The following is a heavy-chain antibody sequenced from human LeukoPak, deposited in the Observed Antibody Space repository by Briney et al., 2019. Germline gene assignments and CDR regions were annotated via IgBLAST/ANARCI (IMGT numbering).Heavy chain of an antibody. CDR1: GGSFSGYY. CDR3: ARGGDYGET. CDR2: INHSGST. D-gene: IGHD4-17*01. J-gene: IGHJ5*02. Sequence: KPSETLSLTCAVCGGSFSGYYWSWIRQPPGKGLEWIGEINHSGSTNYNPSLKSRVTISVDTSKNQFSLKLSSVTAADTAVYYCARGGDYGETWGQGTLVTVSS. V-gene: IGHV4-34*01.